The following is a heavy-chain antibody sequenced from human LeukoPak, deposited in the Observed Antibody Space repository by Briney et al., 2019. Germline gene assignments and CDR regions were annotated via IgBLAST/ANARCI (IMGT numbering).Heavy chain of an antibody. CDR1: GGSISSGGYS. J-gene: IGHJ6*03. V-gene: IGHV4-30-4*07. Sequence: SETLSLTCTVSGGSISSGGYSWSWIRQPPGKGLEWIGYIYYSGSTYYNPSLKSRVTISVDTSKNQFSLKLSSVTAADTAVYYCARGGSGSGSFWLYHSPDYYYMDVWGKGTTVTVSS. D-gene: IGHD3-10*01. CDR2: IYYSGST. CDR3: ARGGSGSGSFWLYHSPDYYYMDV.